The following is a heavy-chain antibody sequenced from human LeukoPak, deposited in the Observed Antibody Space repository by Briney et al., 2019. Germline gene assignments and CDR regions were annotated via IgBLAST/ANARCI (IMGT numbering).Heavy chain of an antibody. CDR2: IRYTGST. CDR1: GGAISSYY. J-gene: IGHJ5*02. Sequence: PSETLSLTCTVSGGAISSYYWSWIRQPPGTGLEWIGYIRYTGSTNYNPSLKSRVTISVDTSKNQFSLKLSSVTAADTAVYYCARVKKLLWFGELEYNWFDPWGQGTLVTVSS. D-gene: IGHD3-10*01. V-gene: IGHV4-59*01. CDR3: ARVKKLLWFGELEYNWFDP.